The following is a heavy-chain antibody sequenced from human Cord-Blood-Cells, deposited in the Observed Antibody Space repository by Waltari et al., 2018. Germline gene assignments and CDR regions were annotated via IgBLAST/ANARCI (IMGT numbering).Heavy chain of an antibody. CDR1: GGTFSSYA. D-gene: IGHD3-3*01. V-gene: IGHV1-69*06. J-gene: IGHJ4*02. CDR2: IIPIFGTA. Sequence: QVQLVQSGAEVKKPGSSVKVSCKASGGTFSSYAISWVRRAPGQGLEWMGGIIPIFGTANYAQKFQGRVTITADKATSTAYMGLSSQRSEDTAVYYCAVTIFGVVINPSFDYWGQGTLVTVSS. CDR3: AVTIFGVVINPSFDY.